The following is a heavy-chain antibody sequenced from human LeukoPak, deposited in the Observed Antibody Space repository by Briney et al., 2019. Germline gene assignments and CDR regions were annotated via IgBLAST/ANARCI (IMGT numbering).Heavy chain of an antibody. CDR3: ATFSIVEATNGLYYFDY. Sequence: PGGSLRLSCSASGFTFISYAMHWVRQAPVKGLEYVSAISSNGGSTYYADSVKGRFTISRDNSKNTLYLQMSSLRAEDTAVYYCATFSIVEATNGLYYFDYWGQGTLVTVSS. CDR2: ISSNGGST. D-gene: IGHD1-26*01. V-gene: IGHV3-64D*06. J-gene: IGHJ4*02. CDR1: GFTFISYA.